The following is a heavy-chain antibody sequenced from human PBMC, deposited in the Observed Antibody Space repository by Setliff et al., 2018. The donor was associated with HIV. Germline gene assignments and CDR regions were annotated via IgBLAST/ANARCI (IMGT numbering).Heavy chain of an antibody. D-gene: IGHD3-16*01. V-gene: IGHV3-74*03. J-gene: IGHJ4*02. CDR3: ARENWGTDY. CDR2: INTDGSRT. Sequence: GGSLRLSCAASGFTFSSYWMHWVRQAPGKGLVWVSVINTDGSRTTDADSVKGRFTIPRDNAKNTLYLQMNSLRAEDTAVYYCARENWGTDYWGRGTLVTVSS. CDR1: GFTFSSYW.